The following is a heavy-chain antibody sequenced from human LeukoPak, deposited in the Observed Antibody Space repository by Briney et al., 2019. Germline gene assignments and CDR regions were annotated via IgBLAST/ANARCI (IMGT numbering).Heavy chain of an antibody. Sequence: ASVKVSCKASGYAFTTYGISWVRQAPGQRLEWMGWISAYNGNTDYAQKFQDRITMTTDTSTSTAYMELRSLRSDDTAVYYCARVLLAEGGGYFDYWGQGTLVTVSS. D-gene: IGHD3-3*01. CDR2: ISAYNGNT. J-gene: IGHJ4*02. V-gene: IGHV1-18*01. CDR1: GYAFTTYG. CDR3: ARVLLAEGGGYFDY.